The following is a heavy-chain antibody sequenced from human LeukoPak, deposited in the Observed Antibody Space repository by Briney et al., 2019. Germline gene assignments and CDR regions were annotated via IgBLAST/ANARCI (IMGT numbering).Heavy chain of an antibody. V-gene: IGHV5-51*01. CDR2: IYPGDSDT. D-gene: IGHD6-13*01. CDR1: GYSFTSYW. Sequence: GESLKISCKGSGYSFTSYWIGWVRQVPGKGLEWMGIIYPGDSDTRYSPSFQGQVTISADKSISTAYLQWSSLKASDTAMYYCARHRRIAAAGDYYYYGMDVWGQGTTVTVSS. CDR3: ARHRRIAAAGDYYYYGMDV. J-gene: IGHJ6*02.